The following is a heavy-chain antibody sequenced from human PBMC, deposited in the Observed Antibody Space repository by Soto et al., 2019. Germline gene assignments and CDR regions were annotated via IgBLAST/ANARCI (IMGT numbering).Heavy chain of an antibody. CDR1: GFTFSSYS. D-gene: IGHD2-2*01. Sequence: EVQLVESGGGLVKPGGSLRLSCAASGFTFSSYSMNWVRQAPGKGLEWVSSISSSSSYIYYADSVKGRFTISRDNAKNSVYLQMNSLRAEDTAVYYCARTVIVVVPAASTEFDPWGQGTLVTVSS. CDR2: ISSSSSYI. V-gene: IGHV3-21*01. CDR3: ARTVIVVVPAASTEFDP. J-gene: IGHJ5*02.